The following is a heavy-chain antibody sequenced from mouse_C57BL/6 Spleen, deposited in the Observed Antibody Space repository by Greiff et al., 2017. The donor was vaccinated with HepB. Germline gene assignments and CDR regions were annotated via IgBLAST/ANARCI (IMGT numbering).Heavy chain of an antibody. CDR2: IDPENGDT. J-gene: IGHJ2*01. V-gene: IGHV14-4*01. CDR1: GFNIKDDY. D-gene: IGHD2-2*01. CDR3: TTPPMVHFDY. Sequence: EVKLQESGAELVRPGASVKLSCTASGFNIKDDYMHWVKQRPEQGLEWIGWIDPENGDTEYASKFQGKATITADTSSNTAYLQLSSLTSEDTAVYYCTTPPMVHFDYWGQGTTLTVSS.